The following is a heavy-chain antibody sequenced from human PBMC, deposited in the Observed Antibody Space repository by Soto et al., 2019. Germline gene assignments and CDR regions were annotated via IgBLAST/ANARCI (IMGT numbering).Heavy chain of an antibody. J-gene: IGHJ4*01. CDR2: IYYSGNT. V-gene: IGHV4-59*01. Sequence: SETLSLTCTVSGGSISSSYWSWIRQPPGKGLEWIGYIYYSGNTNYNPSLRSRVTISVDRSKNQFSLKLSSVTAADTAVYYCARFTGTTPAYTSDYWGQGTLVTVSS. D-gene: IGHD3-16*01. CDR1: GGSISSSY. CDR3: ARFTGTTPAYTSDY.